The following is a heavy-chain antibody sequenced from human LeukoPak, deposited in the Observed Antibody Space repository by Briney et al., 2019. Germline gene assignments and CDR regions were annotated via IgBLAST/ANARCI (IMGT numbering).Heavy chain of an antibody. CDR1: GGSISSYY. CDR2: IYISGST. Sequence: PSETLSLTCTVSGGSISSYYWSWIRQPAGKGLEWIGRIYISGSTNYNPSLKSRVTISVDKSKNQFSLKLSSVTAADTAVYYCASRHPTIFGVTEDYWGQGTLVTVSS. V-gene: IGHV4-4*07. D-gene: IGHD3-3*01. CDR3: ASRHPTIFGVTEDY. J-gene: IGHJ4*02.